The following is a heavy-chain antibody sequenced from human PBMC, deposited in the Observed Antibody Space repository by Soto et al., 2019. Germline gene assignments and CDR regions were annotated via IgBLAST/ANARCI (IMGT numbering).Heavy chain of an antibody. CDR2: IYYSGGA. CDR3: ARGPGGYEAFDS. V-gene: IGHV4-59*01. J-gene: IGHJ4*02. Sequence: SETLSLTCTVSGGSMSSYYWSWIRQPPGKGLEWIGYIYYSGGANYNPSLKSRVTISVDTSKNQFSLKVSSVTAADTAVYYCARGPGGYEAFDSWGQGTLVTVS. D-gene: IGHD5-12*01. CDR1: GGSMSSYY.